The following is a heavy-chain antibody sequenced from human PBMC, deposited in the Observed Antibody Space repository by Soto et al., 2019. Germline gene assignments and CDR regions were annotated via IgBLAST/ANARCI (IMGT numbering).Heavy chain of an antibody. CDR1: GGSFSGYY. J-gene: IGHJ6*02. CDR3: ARGRGYNWNLLYYYYGMDV. V-gene: IGHV4-34*01. CDR2: INHSGGT. D-gene: IGHD1-20*01. Sequence: SETLSLTCAVYGGSFSGYYWTWIRQAPGKGLEWIGEINHSGGTNYNSSLKSRVTISVDTSKNQFSLILYSVTAADTAVYYCARGRGYNWNLLYYYYGMDVWGQGTTVTVSS.